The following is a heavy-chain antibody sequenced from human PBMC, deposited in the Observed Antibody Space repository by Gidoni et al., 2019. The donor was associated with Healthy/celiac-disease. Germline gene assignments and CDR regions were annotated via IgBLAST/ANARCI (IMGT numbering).Heavy chain of an antibody. V-gene: IGHV6-1*01. Sequence: QVQLQQSGPGLVKPSQTLSLTCAISGDSVSSNSAAWNWIRQSPSRGLEWLGRTYYRSKWYNDYAVSVKSRITINPDTSKNQFSLQLNSVTPEDTAVYYCAREGIWFGELPYYYYYGMDVWGQGTTVTVSS. D-gene: IGHD3-10*01. CDR2: TYYRSKWYN. J-gene: IGHJ6*02. CDR1: GDSVSSNSAA. CDR3: AREGIWFGELPYYYYYGMDV.